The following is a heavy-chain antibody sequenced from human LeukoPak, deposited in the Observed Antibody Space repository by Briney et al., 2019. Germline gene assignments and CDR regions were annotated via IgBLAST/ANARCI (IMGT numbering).Heavy chain of an antibody. J-gene: IGHJ4*02. CDR3: ARDPSNTSGFYAYLDS. V-gene: IGHV1-18*01. Sequence: ASVKVSCKASGYTFISFGITWVRQAPGQGLEWMGWISANNGNTIYPQKTQGRVTMTTDASTSTAYMELRSLRSDDTAMYYCARDPSNTSGFYAYLDSWGQGTLVTVSS. D-gene: IGHD6-19*01. CDR1: GYTFISFG. CDR2: ISANNGNT.